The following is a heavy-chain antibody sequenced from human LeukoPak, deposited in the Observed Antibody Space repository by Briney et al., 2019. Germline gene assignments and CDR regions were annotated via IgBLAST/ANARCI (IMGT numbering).Heavy chain of an antibody. CDR2: MYYSGST. CDR3: ARDLKSIAAGCFDH. D-gene: IGHD6-13*01. CDR1: GGSMSTYY. Sequence: SETLSPTCTVSGGSMSTYYWSWIRQPPGKGLEWIGYMYYSGSTNYNPSLKSRVTISVDTSKNHLSLKLSSVTAADTAVYYCARDLKSIAAGCFDHWGQGTLVTVSS. J-gene: IGHJ4*02. V-gene: IGHV4-59*01.